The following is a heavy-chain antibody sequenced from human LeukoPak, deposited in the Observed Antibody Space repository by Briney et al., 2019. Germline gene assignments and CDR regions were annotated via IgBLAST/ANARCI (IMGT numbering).Heavy chain of an antibody. CDR2: ISSSSRYI. Sequence: GGSLRLSCAASGFTFSSYSMSWVRQAPGQGLEWVSSISSSSRYINYADSVKGRFTISRDNAKNSLYLQMNSLRAEDTAVYYCTRSYSGSYYSDCWGQGTLVTVSA. D-gene: IGHD1-26*01. CDR3: TRSYSGSYYSDC. V-gene: IGHV3-21*06. CDR1: GFTFSSYS. J-gene: IGHJ4*02.